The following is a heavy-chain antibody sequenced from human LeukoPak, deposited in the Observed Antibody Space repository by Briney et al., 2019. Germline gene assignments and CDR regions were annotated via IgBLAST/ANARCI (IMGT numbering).Heavy chain of an antibody. CDR2: INNDGSST. CDR1: GFTFSSYW. V-gene: IGHV3-74*01. Sequence: GGSLRLSCAGSGFTFSSYWVHWVRQAPGKGLVWVSRINNDGSSTNYADSVKGRFTISRDNAKNTLYLQMSSLRVEDTAVYYCAKSRPDYVNYYGMDVWGQGTTVTVS. CDR3: AKSRPDYVNYYGMDV. D-gene: IGHD4-17*01. J-gene: IGHJ6*02.